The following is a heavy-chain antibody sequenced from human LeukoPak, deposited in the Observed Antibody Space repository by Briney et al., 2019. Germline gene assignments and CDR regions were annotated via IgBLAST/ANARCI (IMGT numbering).Heavy chain of an antibody. V-gene: IGHV4-39*01. D-gene: IGHD3-16*01. CDR3: ARQYSGFMITTFGGVEY. CDR1: GGSISSSSYY. Sequence: PSETLSLTCTVSGGSISSSSYYWGWIRQPPGKGLEWIGSIYYSGSTYYNPSLKSRVTISVDTSKNQFSLKLSSVTAADTAVYYCARQYSGFMITTFGGVEYWGQGTLVTVSS. J-gene: IGHJ4*02. CDR2: IYYSGST.